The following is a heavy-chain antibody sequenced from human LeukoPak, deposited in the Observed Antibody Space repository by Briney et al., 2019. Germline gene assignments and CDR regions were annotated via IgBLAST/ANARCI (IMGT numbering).Heavy chain of an antibody. CDR1: GYTLTGYY. CDR3: ARDGSIVVVPAAISWFDP. D-gene: IGHD2-2*02. J-gene: IGHJ5*02. CDR2: INPNSGGT. V-gene: IGHV1-2*02. Sequence: ASVKVSCKASGYTLTGYYMHWVRQAPGQGLEWMGWINPNSGGTNYAQKFQGRVTMTRDTSISTAYMELSRLRSDDTAVYYCARDGSIVVVPAAISWFDPWGQGTLVTVSS.